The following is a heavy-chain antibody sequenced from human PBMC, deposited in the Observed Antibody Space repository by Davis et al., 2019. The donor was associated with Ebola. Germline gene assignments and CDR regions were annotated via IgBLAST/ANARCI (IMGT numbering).Heavy chain of an antibody. CDR1: GGTFTNYA. Sequence: ASVKVSCKPSGGTFTNYAVNWVRQAPGQGLEWMGWINPHNGNTNYAQNVQGRVIMTSDTATTTAYMEVGSLRSDDTAVYYCAKAQFPTTSDHWGQGTLVTVSS. D-gene: IGHD1-1*01. CDR2: INPHNGNT. J-gene: IGHJ4*02. V-gene: IGHV1-18*01. CDR3: AKAQFPTTSDH.